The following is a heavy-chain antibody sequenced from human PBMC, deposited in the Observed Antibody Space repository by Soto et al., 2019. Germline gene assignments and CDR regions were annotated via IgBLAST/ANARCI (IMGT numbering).Heavy chain of an antibody. D-gene: IGHD1-1*01. Sequence: QVQLVESGGGVVQPGGSLRLSCAASGFTFSHSGFHWVRQAPGKGLEWVIFISSDGSNQYFGDAVKGRLTISRDNSRNTLYLQMNSLRPDDTAIDYCAKVTPGTVARRGLGTLVTVS. CDR3: AKVTPGTVAR. CDR2: ISSDGSNQ. V-gene: IGHV3-30*18. J-gene: IGHJ4*02. CDR1: GFTFSHSG.